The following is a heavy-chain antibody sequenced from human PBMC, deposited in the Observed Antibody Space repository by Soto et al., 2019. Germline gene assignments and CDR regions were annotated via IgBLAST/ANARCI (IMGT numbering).Heavy chain of an antibody. D-gene: IGHD2-15*01. CDR3: AKSSYCTSGSCSVAYYYMDV. J-gene: IGHJ6*03. CDR2: ISGDSGAT. CDR1: GFTFSSHG. Sequence: EVQLLESGGGLVQPGGSLRLSCAASGFTFSSHGMTWVRQAPGKGLERVSAISGDSGATYYADSVKGRFTISRDNSKNTLSLQMNSLRAEDTAVYYCAKSSYCTSGSCSVAYYYMDVWGIGTAVTVSS. V-gene: IGHV3-23*01.